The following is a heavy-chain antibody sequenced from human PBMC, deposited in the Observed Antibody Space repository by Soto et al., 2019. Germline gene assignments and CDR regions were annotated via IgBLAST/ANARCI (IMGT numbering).Heavy chain of an antibody. CDR1: GYTFTASY. CDR3: ARDGGLCGGGKCYLGNWFDP. CDR2: INPDTGGT. J-gene: IGHJ5*02. Sequence: ASVKVSCKASGYTFTASYLHWVRQAPGQGLEWMGWINPDTGGTNYAQKFQGRVTMTRHTSINTAYLEVSRLTSADTAVYYCARDGGLCGGGKCYLGNWFDPWGQGTLVTVSS. D-gene: IGHD2-21*01. V-gene: IGHV1-2*02.